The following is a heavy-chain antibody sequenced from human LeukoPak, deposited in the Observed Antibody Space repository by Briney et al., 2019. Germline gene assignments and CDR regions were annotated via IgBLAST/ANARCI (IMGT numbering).Heavy chain of an antibody. J-gene: IGHJ4*02. CDR3: ARGRDRMVRYSSGTDPFDY. D-gene: IGHD5-18*01. CDR2: ITTFEDNT. Sequence: GASVKVSCKTSGYTFTNHGISWVRQAPGQGLEWMGWITTFEDNTINAQKFQGRVIMTTDTSTGTAYMELRSLRSDDTAVYYCARGRDRMVRYSSGTDPFDYWGQGTLVTVSS. V-gene: IGHV1-18*01. CDR1: GYTFTNHG.